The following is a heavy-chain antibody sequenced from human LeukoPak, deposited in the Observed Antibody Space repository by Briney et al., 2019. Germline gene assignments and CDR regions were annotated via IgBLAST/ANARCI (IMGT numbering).Heavy chain of an antibody. Sequence: PLGSLRLSCAASEFTFSRYAMTWVRQAPGKGLEWVSNIEKDGSNKNYVDSVKGRFTISRDNAKNTLYLQLNSLRVEDTAVYYCAIGVRDEYDSASRIHLDFWGRGSLVTVSS. CDR1: EFTFSRYA. CDR3: AIGVRDEYDSASRIHLDF. V-gene: IGHV3-7*01. D-gene: IGHD2/OR15-2a*01. CDR2: IEKDGSNK. J-gene: IGHJ4*02.